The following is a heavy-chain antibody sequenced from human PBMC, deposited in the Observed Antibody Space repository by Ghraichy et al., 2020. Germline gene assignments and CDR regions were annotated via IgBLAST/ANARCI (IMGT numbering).Heavy chain of an antibody. V-gene: IGHV4-31*03. CDR3: ARGVSDGGYDYQDYYYYGMDV. Sequence: SETLSLTCTVSGGSISSGGYYWSWIRQHPGKGLEWIGYIYYSGSTYYNPSLKSRVTISVDTSKNQFSLKLSSVTAADTAVYYCARGVSDGGYDYQDYYYYGMDVWGQGTTVTVSS. CDR1: GGSISSGGYY. J-gene: IGHJ6*02. D-gene: IGHD5-12*01. CDR2: IYYSGST.